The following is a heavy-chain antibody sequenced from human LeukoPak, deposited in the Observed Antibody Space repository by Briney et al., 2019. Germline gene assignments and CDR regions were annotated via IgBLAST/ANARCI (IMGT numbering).Heavy chain of an antibody. CDR3: ASRLVGATYFDY. Sequence: PSETLSLTCTVSGGSISSSSYYWGWIRQPPGKGLEWIGSIYYSGSTYYNPSLKSRVTISVDTSKNQFSLKLSSVTAADTAVYYCASRLVGATYFDYWGQGTLVTVSS. J-gene: IGHJ4*02. D-gene: IGHD1-26*01. CDR2: IYYSGST. CDR1: GGSISSSSYY. V-gene: IGHV4-39*07.